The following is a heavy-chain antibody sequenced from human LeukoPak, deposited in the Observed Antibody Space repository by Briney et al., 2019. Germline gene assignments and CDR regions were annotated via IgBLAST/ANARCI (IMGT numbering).Heavy chain of an antibody. CDR1: GFTFDDYA. J-gene: IGHJ4*02. V-gene: IGHV3-9*01. D-gene: IGHD3-3*02. CDR2: ISWNSGSI. CDR3: VRDSIYYYIDY. Sequence: GRSLRLSCAASGFTFDDYAMHWVRQAPGKGLEWVSGISWNSGSIGYADSVKGRFTISRDNAKNSLYLQMNSLTTEDTAVYYCVRDSIYYYIDYWGQGTLVTVSS.